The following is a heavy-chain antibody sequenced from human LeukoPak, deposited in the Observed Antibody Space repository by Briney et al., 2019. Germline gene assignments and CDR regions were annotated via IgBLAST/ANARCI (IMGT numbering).Heavy chain of an antibody. Sequence: ASVKVSCEASGYTFTRHGISWVRQAPGQGLEWMGWISGYNGDTNYAQKLQGRVTMTRDTSTSTAYMELRSLRSDDTAVYYCARDPSNSSGWRTWFDSWGQGTLVTVSS. V-gene: IGHV1-18*01. J-gene: IGHJ5*01. CDR3: ARDPSNSSGWRTWFDS. D-gene: IGHD6-19*01. CDR1: GYTFTRHG. CDR2: ISGYNGDT.